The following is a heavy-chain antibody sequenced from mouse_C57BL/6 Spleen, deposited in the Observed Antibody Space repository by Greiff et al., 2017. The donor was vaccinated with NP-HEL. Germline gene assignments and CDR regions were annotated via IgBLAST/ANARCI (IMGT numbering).Heavy chain of an antibody. J-gene: IGHJ2*01. V-gene: IGHV3-6*01. CDR3: ARGDSSGSFDY. D-gene: IGHD3-2*02. CDR1: GYSITSGYY. Sequence: VQLQQSGPGLVKPSQSLSLTCSVTGYSITSGYYWNWIRQFPGNKLEWMGYISYDGSNNYNPSLKNRISITRDTSKNQFFLKLNSVTTEDTATYYCARGDSSGSFDYWGQGTTLTVSS. CDR2: ISYDGSN.